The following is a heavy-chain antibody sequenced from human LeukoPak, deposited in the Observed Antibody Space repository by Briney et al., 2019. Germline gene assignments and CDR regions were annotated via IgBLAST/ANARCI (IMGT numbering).Heavy chain of an antibody. J-gene: IGHJ4*02. V-gene: IGHV3-30*18. Sequence: GGSLRLTCAVSGFTPSNSAMHWVRQAPGKGLEWVATISFDESEKFYADSVKGRFTISRDTSKNTVYLQMNGLRAEDTAVYYCAKDKNWSWSLDYWGQGTLVTVSS. CDR1: GFTPSNSA. CDR2: ISFDESEK. CDR3: AKDKNWSWSLDY. D-gene: IGHD6-13*01.